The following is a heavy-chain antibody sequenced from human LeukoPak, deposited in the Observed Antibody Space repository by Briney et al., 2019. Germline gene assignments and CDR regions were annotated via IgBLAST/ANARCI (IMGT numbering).Heavy chain of an antibody. V-gene: IGHV4-38-2*02. CDR1: GYSISSGYY. Sequence: SETLSLTCTVSGYSISSGYYWGWIRQPPGKGLEWIGSIYHSGSTYYNPSLKSRVTISVDTSKNQFSLKLSSVTAADTAVYYCVGAAGTFYYYYMDVWGKGTTVTVSS. CDR3: VGAAGTFYYYYMDV. J-gene: IGHJ6*03. D-gene: IGHD6-13*01. CDR2: IYHSGST.